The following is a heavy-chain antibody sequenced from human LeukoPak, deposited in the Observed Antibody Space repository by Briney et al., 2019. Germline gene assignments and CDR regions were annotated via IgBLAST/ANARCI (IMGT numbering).Heavy chain of an antibody. D-gene: IGHD5-12*01. CDR2: IDNDGSDT. V-gene: IGHV3-74*01. CDR3: ARGGFSHGFDV. Sequence: GSLRLSCAASGFTFRSYWIHWVRQAPGKGLVWVGRIDNDGSDTIYADSVRGRFTVSRDSAKNALYLQMNSLRAEDTAVYFCARGGFSHGFDVWGQGTVVTVSS. J-gene: IGHJ3*01. CDR1: GFTFRSYW.